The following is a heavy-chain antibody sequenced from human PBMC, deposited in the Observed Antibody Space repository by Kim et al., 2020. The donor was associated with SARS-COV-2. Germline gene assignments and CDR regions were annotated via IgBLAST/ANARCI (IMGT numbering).Heavy chain of an antibody. CDR2: ISAYNGNT. Sequence: ASVKVSCKASGYTFTSYGISWVRQAPGQGLEWMGWISAYNGNTNYAQKLQGRVTMTTDTSTSTAYMELRSLRSDDTAVYYCARDNPRGYRSGWGNYFDYWGRGSLVTVSS. CDR3: ARDNPRGYRSGWGNYFDY. D-gene: IGHD6-19*01. V-gene: IGHV1-18*04. J-gene: IGHJ4*02. CDR1: GYTFTSYG.